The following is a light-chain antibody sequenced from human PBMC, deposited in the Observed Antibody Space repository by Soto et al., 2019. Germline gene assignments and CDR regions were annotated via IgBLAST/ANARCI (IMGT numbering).Light chain of an antibody. CDR2: AAS. CDR1: QSISSF. Sequence: DIQMTQSPSSLSASVGDRVTITCRASQSISSFLNWYQRKPGKAPKLLIYAASSLLSGVSSRFSGSGSGTDFTLTISSLQPEDFASYYCQQSYSIPFTFGPGTKVDIK. V-gene: IGKV1-39*01. CDR3: QQSYSIPFT. J-gene: IGKJ3*01.